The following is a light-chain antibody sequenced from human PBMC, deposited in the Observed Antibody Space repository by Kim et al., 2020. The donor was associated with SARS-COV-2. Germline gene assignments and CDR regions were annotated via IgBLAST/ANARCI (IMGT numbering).Light chain of an antibody. CDR2: GAS. CDR3: QQTNNWPYT. J-gene: IGKJ2*01. V-gene: IGKV1-39*01. Sequence: DIQMTQSPSSLSASVGDRVTITCRASQSISTYLNWYQQKPGKAPKLLIYGASNLPSGVPSRFSGSGSGTDFTLTISTLQPEDFGTYYCQQTNNWPYTFGQGTKLEI. CDR1: QSISTY.